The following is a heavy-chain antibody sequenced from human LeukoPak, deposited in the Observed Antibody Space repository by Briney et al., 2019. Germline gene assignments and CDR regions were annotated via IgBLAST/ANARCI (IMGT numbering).Heavy chain of an antibody. Sequence: GGSLRLSCAASGFTFSRYWMTWVRQAPGKGLEWVATIKQDGSEKYYVDSVKGRFTISRDNAKNSLYLQMNSLRAEDTAVYYCARINFYSGGWPAFDYWGQGILVTVSS. CDR2: IKQDGSEK. J-gene: IGHJ4*02. D-gene: IGHD6-19*01. CDR1: GFTFSRYW. CDR3: ARINFYSGGWPAFDY. V-gene: IGHV3-7*01.